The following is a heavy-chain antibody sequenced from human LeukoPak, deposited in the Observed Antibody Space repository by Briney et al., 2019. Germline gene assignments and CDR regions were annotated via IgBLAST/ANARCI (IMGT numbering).Heavy chain of an antibody. V-gene: IGHV3-15*01. CDR3: MIDVPGGSYPFDH. J-gene: IGHJ4*02. CDR1: GFTFSDAW. D-gene: IGHD1-26*01. CDR2: IKSKRDFETI. Sequence: GGSLRLSCAASGFTFSDAWMNWVRQAPGKGLEWVGRIKSKRDFETIDYAAPVKGRFTISRDDSRNTLYLQMNSLKIEDTALYYCMIDVPGGSYPFDHWGQGTLVTVSS.